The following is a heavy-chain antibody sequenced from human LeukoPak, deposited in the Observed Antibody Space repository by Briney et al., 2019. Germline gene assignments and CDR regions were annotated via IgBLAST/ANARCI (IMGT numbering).Heavy chain of an antibody. CDR3: ASSGRDGYNKVAY. CDR2: INHSGST. J-gene: IGHJ4*02. D-gene: IGHD5-24*01. Sequence: SETLSLTCAVYGGSFSGYYWSWIRQPPGKRLEWIGEINHSGSTNYNPSLKSRVTISVDTSKNQFSLKLSSVTAADTAVYYCASSGRDGYNKVAYWGQATLVTVST. CDR1: GGSFSGYY. V-gene: IGHV4-34*01.